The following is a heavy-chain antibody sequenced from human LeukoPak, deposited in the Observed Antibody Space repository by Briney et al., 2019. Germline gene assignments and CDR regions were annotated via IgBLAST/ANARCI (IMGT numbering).Heavy chain of an antibody. CDR3: AMALDY. V-gene: IGHV3-23*01. CDR2: ISHSGSSI. CDR1: GFTFSNYL. Sequence: GGSLRLSCVASGFTFSNYLMNWVRQAPGKGLEWVSGISHSGSSIYYADSVKGRFTISRDNSKNTLYLQMDRLRVEDTAVYYCAMALDYWGQGTMVTVSS. J-gene: IGHJ4*02.